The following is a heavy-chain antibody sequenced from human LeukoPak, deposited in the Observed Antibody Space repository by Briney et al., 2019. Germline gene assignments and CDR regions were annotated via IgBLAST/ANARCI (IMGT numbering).Heavy chain of an antibody. CDR2: IWHDGGKR. D-gene: IGHD2-15*01. J-gene: IGHJ4*02. CDR1: GFTFSYYG. CDR3: ARVVDIVVDY. Sequence: PGGSLRLSCAASGFTFSYYGMQWVRQAPGKGLEWVALIWHDGGKRYYADSVKGRFTISRDNAKNSLYLQMNSLRAEDTAVYYCARVVDIVVDYWGQGTLVTVSS. V-gene: IGHV3-33*01.